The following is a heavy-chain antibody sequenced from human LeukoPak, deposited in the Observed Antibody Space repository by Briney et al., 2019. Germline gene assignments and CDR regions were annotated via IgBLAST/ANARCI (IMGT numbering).Heavy chain of an antibody. D-gene: IGHD4-17*01. CDR1: GYTFTGYY. CDR2: INPNSGGT. Sequence: ASVKVSCKASGYTFTGYYMHWVRQAPGQGLEWMGRINPNSGGTNYAQKFQGRVTMTRDTSISTAYMELSRLRSDDTAVYYCAREGSTVNGYDYWGRGTLVTVSS. V-gene: IGHV1-2*06. J-gene: IGHJ4*02. CDR3: AREGSTVNGYDY.